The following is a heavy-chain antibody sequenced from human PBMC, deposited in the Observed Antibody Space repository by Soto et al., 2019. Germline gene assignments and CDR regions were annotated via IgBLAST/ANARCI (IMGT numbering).Heavy chain of an antibody. D-gene: IGHD3-3*01. CDR3: ARDPTYCIFVVCHEPSRAMDV. CDR2: IYHSGNT. Sequence: PPETLRVPCAVSGCSISTSNWWSCLRQLQGKGLEWIGEIYHSGNTNYNPSLKSRVTISVDKSKNQFSLKLSSVTAADTAVYYCARDPTYCIFVVCHEPSRAMDV. J-gene: IGHJ6*01. V-gene: IGHV4-4*03. CDR1: GCSISTSNW.